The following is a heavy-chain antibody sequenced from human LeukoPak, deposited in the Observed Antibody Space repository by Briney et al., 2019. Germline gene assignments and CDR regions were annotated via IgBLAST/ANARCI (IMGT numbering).Heavy chain of an antibody. V-gene: IGHV1-18*01. Sequence: GASVKGSCKASDRTFSSYGISWVRQATGQGLEWMGWISLYNGNTKYAQKLQDRVTMTADTSTTTAYMEVRSLRSGDTAVCYCARDELGSFDYWGQGTLVTVSS. D-gene: IGHD3-16*01. CDR3: ARDELGSFDY. CDR2: ISLYNGNT. J-gene: IGHJ4*02. CDR1: DRTFSSYG.